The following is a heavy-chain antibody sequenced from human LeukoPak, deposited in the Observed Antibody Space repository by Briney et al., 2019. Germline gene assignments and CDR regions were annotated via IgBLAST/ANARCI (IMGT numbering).Heavy chain of an antibody. J-gene: IGHJ4*02. Sequence: ASVKVSCKASGYTLTSYGISWVRQAPGQGLEWMGWISAYNGNTNYAQKLQGRVTMTTDTSTSTTYMELRSLRSDDTAVSIFGGGDTYYDFWSGYCKYYFDYWGQGTLVTVSS. CDR2: ISAYNGNT. V-gene: IGHV1-18*01. CDR1: GYTLTSYG. D-gene: IGHD3-3*01. CDR3: GGGDTYYDFWSGYCKYYFDY.